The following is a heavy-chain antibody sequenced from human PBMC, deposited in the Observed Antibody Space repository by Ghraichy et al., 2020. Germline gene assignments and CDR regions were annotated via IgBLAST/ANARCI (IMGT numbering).Heavy chain of an antibody. D-gene: IGHD3-10*01. V-gene: IGHV4-34*01. J-gene: IGHJ6*02. CDR3: ARGRSMVRGVKNYYYYGMDV. Sequence: LELIGEINHSGSTNYNPSLKSRVTISVDTSKNHFSLKLSSVTAADTAVYYCARGRSMVRGVKNYYYYGMDVWGQGTTVIVSS. CDR2: INHSGST.